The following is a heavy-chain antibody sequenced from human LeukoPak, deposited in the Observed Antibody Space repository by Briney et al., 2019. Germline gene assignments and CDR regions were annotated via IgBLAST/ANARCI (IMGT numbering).Heavy chain of an antibody. V-gene: IGHV4-59*10. J-gene: IGHJ4*02. CDR3: ARANYIWGSYVY. Sequence: SETLSLTCAVYGGSFSGYYWSWIRQPAGKGLEWIGHMSTSGNTNYNPSLRSRVTMSLDTSKNQFSLKVNPVTAADTAVYYCARANYIWGSYVYWGQGTLVTVSS. D-gene: IGHD3-16*01. CDR2: MSTSGNT. CDR1: GGSFSGYY.